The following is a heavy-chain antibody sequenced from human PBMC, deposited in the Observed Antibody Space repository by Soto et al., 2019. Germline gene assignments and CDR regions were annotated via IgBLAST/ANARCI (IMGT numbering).Heavy chain of an antibody. Sequence: PGGSLRLSCAASGFTFSSYGMRWVRQAPGKGLEWVAVIWYDGSNKYYADSVKGRFTISRDNSKNTLYLQMNSLRAEDTAVYYCARVLGDCSSTSCPYGMDVWGQGTTVTVSS. V-gene: IGHV3-33*01. D-gene: IGHD2-2*01. CDR1: GFTFSSYG. CDR3: ARVLGDCSSTSCPYGMDV. J-gene: IGHJ6*02. CDR2: IWYDGSNK.